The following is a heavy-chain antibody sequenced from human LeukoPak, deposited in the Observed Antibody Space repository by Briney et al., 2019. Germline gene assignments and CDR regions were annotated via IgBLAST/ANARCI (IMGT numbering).Heavy chain of an antibody. D-gene: IGHD6-6*01. CDR3: AKGRPFRGIAARPSGGFDP. Sequence: GWSLRLSCAASGFTFSSYAMSWVRQAPGKGLEWVSAISGSGGSTYYADSVKGRFTISRDNSKNTLYLQMNSLRAEDTAVYYCAKGRPFRGIAARPSGGFDPWGQGTLVTVSS. J-gene: IGHJ5*02. CDR1: GFTFSSYA. V-gene: IGHV3-23*01. CDR2: ISGSGGST.